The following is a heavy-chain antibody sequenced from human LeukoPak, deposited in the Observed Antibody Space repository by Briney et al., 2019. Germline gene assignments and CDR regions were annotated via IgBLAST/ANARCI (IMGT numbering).Heavy chain of an antibody. D-gene: IGHD3-10*01. Sequence: SETLSLTCTVSGGSISSYYWNWIRQPPGKGLEWIGYIYYSGTTKYNPSLKSRVTISIDTSKNQVSLKLTSMTAADTAVYYCTTDVLYGSGSYYKVLAFDYWGQGTLVTVSS. CDR1: GGSISSYY. CDR3: TTDVLYGSGSYYKVLAFDY. J-gene: IGHJ4*02. V-gene: IGHV4-59*01. CDR2: IYYSGTT.